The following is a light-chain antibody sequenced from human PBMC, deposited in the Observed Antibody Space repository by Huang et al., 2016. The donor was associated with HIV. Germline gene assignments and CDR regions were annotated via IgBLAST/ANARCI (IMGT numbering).Light chain of an antibody. CDR1: QSLRHRNGLNY. CDR2: LGS. CDR3: MEALQTPYT. Sequence: DVVMTQSPLSLPVPPGEPASISVRSSQSLRHRNGLNYLDWYLQKPGKSPQILVHLGSSRASGVPDRFSGGGSGTDFSLNISRVEAEDAGIYYCMEALQTPYTFGQGTKLEIK. V-gene: IGKV2-28*01. J-gene: IGKJ2*01.